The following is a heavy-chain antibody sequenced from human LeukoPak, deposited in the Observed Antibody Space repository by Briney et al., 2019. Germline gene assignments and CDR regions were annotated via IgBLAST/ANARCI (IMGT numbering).Heavy chain of an antibody. J-gene: IGHJ4*02. Sequence: PSETLSLTCAVSGGSISSSNWWSWVRQPPGKGLEWIGEIYHSGSTNYNPSLKSRVTISVDKSKNQFSLKLSSVTAADTAVYYCARLGPAAGTSFDYWGQGTLVTVSS. CDR3: ARLGPAAGTSFDY. D-gene: IGHD6-13*01. V-gene: IGHV4-4*02. CDR1: GGSISSSNW. CDR2: IYHSGST.